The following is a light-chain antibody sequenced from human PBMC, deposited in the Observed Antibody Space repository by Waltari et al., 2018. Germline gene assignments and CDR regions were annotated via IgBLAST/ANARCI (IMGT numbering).Light chain of an antibody. CDR1: QRVLYSSNNKNY. V-gene: IGKV4-1*01. CDR2: WAS. Sequence: DIVMTQSPDSLAVSLGERATLNCKSSQRVLYSSNNKNYLAWYHKKPGQPPKLLIYWASTRESGVPDRFSGSGSGTDFTLTISSLQAEDVAVYYCQQYYSTPAWTFGQGTKVEIK. J-gene: IGKJ1*01. CDR3: QQYYSTPAWT.